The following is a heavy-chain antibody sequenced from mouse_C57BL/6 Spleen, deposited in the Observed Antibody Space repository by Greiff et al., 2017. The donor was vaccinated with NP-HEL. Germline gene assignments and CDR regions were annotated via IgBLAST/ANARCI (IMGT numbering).Heavy chain of an antibody. Sequence: VHVKQSGPELVKPGASVKISCKASGYSFTDYNMNWVKQSNGKSLEWIGVINPNYGTTSYNQKFKGKATLTVDQSSSTAYMQLNSLTSEDSAVYYCASAGGVGYDGYAWFAYWGQGTLVTVSA. D-gene: IGHD2-3*01. CDR1: GYSFTDYN. CDR2: INPNYGTT. CDR3: ASAGGVGYDGYAWFAY. V-gene: IGHV1-39*01. J-gene: IGHJ3*01.